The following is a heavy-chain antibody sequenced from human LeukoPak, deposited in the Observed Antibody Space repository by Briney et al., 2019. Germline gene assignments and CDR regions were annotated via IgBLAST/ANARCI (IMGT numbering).Heavy chain of an antibody. CDR3: ASYGSSGYYTPLDAFDI. D-gene: IGHD3-22*01. CDR1: GGTFSSYA. CDR2: IIPIFGTA. Sequence: ASVKVSCMASGGTFSSYAISWVRQATGQGLEWMGGIIPIFGTANYAQKFQGRVTITADESTSTAYMELSSLRSEDTAVYYCASYGSSGYYTPLDAFDIWGQGTMVTVSS. J-gene: IGHJ3*02. V-gene: IGHV1-69*01.